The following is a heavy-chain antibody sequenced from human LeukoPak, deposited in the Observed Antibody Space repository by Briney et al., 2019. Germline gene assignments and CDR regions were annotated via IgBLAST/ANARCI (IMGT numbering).Heavy chain of an antibody. V-gene: IGHV3-33*08. CDR3: ARSPHCTNGVCTSDYYYYGMDV. D-gene: IGHD2-8*01. Sequence: PGGSLRLSCAASGFTFSSYAMSWVRQAPGKGLEWVAVIWYDGSNKYYADSVKGRFTISRDNSKNTLYLQMNSLRAEDTAVYYCARSPHCTNGVCTSDYYYYGMDVWGQGTTVTVSS. CDR2: IWYDGSNK. J-gene: IGHJ6*02. CDR1: GFTFSSYA.